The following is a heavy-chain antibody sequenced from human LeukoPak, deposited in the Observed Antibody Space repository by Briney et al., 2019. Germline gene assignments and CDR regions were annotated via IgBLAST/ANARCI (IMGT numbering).Heavy chain of an antibody. CDR2: INHSGST. Sequence: SETLSLTCSVSGGSISSYYWSWIRQPPGKGLEWIGEINHSGSTNYNPSLKSRVTISVDTSKNQFSLKLSSVTAADTAVYYCARRSWYVPFDYWGQGTLVTVSS. J-gene: IGHJ4*02. D-gene: IGHD6-13*01. CDR3: ARRSWYVPFDY. CDR1: GGSISSYY. V-gene: IGHV4-34*01.